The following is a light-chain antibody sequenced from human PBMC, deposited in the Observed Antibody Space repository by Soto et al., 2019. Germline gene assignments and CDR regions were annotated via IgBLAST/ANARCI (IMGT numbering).Light chain of an antibody. CDR1: QSVSTN. CDR3: QQYNNWPPAT. Sequence: EIVMTQSPATLSVSPGERATLSCRASQSVSTNLAWYQQKPGQAPRLLIYNALTRATGIPARFSGSGSGTEFTLTISSLQSEDFALYYCQQYNNWPPATFGGGTKVEIK. J-gene: IGKJ4*01. V-gene: IGKV3-15*01. CDR2: NAL.